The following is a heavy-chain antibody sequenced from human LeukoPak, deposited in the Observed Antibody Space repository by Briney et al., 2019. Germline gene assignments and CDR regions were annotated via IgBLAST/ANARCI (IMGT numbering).Heavy chain of an antibody. Sequence: ASVKVSCKASGGTFSSYAISWVRQAPGQGLEWMGGIIPIFGTANYAQKFQGRVTITTDESTSTAYMELSSLRSEDTAVYCCARGKSKFGEKKNYYYYMDVWGKGTTVTVSS. J-gene: IGHJ6*03. V-gene: IGHV1-69*05. D-gene: IGHD3-10*01. CDR2: IIPIFGTA. CDR3: ARGKSKFGEKKNYYYYMDV. CDR1: GGTFSSYA.